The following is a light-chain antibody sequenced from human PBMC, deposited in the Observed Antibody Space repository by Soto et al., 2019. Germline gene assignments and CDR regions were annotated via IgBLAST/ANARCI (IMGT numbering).Light chain of an antibody. CDR3: QQYGSSPT. CDR1: QSVSSSY. V-gene: IGKV3-20*01. J-gene: IGKJ1*01. CDR2: GAS. Sequence: IVLTQSPGTLSLSPVERATLSCRASQSVSSSYLAWYQQKPGQAPRLLIYGASSRATGIPDRFSGSGSGTDFTLTISRLETEDFAVYYCQQYGSSPTFGQGTKVDIK.